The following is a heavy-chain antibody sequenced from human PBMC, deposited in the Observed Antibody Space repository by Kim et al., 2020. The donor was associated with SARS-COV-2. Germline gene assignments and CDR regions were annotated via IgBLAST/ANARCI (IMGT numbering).Heavy chain of an antibody. J-gene: IGHJ3*01. Sequence: SETLSLTCTVAGGYISSGDYYYSWIRQPPGKGLEWIGYVLYSGSSSYSPSLRSRVSISVDKSKNQLSLNLTSVTAADTAVYYCARDRSYYYESRGFDLWGQGTMVTVSS. V-gene: IGHV4-30-4*01. D-gene: IGHD3-22*01. CDR2: VLYSGSS. CDR3: ARDRSYYYESRGFDL. CDR1: GGYISSGDYY.